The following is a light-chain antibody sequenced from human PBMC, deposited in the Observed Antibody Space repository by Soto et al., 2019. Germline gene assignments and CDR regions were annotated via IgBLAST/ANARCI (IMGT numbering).Light chain of an antibody. V-gene: IGLV3-21*02. J-gene: IGLJ1*01. CDR1: TIGSKS. CDR3: QVWHSSGDQYV. Sequence: SYELTQPPSVSVAPGQTARVTWEGNTIGSKSVHCYQDEPGQAPIRVVYDDSDRPSGIPERFFGSKSGNTANLTINRVEAGDEADYYCQVWHSSGDQYVFGPGTKVTVL. CDR2: DDS.